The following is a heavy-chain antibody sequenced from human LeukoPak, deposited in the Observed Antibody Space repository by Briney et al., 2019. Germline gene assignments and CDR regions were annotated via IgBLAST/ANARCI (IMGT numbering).Heavy chain of an antibody. V-gene: IGHV3-7*03. Sequence: GGSLRLSCAASGFTFRSYWMTWVRQAPGKGLEWLANIKPDGSETYYMDSVKGRFTISRDNAKNSHFLQMNSLRVEDTAFYYCARGFRNGPFDCWGQGTLVTVSS. D-gene: IGHD2-8*01. CDR1: GFTFRSYW. J-gene: IGHJ4*02. CDR3: ARGFRNGPFDC. CDR2: IKPDGSET.